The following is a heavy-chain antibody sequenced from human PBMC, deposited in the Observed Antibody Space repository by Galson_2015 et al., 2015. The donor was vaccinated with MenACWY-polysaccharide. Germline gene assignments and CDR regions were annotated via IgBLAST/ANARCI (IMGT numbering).Heavy chain of an antibody. D-gene: IGHD5-12*01. J-gene: IGHJ4*02. CDR2: IKSDGSST. V-gene: IGHV3-74*01. CDR1: GFTFSTYW. Sequence: SLRLSCAASGFTFSTYWMHWVRQASGKGLVWVSRIKSDGSSTNYADSVKGRFTISRDNAKNTLYLQMNSLRAEDTALYYCARGYSAYDWGQGTLATDSA. CDR3: ARGYSAYD.